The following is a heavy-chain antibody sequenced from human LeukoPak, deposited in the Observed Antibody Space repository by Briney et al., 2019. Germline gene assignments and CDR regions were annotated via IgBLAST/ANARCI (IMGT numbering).Heavy chain of an antibody. Sequence: SETLSLTCAVYGGSFSGYYWSWIRQPPGKGLEWIGEINHSGSTNYNPSLKSRVTISVDTSKNQFSLELSSVTAADTAVYYCAGVVIYYDSSGYFLDAFDIWGQGTMVTVSS. CDR1: GGSFSGYY. J-gene: IGHJ3*02. D-gene: IGHD3-22*01. CDR3: AGVVIYYDSSGYFLDAFDI. V-gene: IGHV4-34*01. CDR2: INHSGST.